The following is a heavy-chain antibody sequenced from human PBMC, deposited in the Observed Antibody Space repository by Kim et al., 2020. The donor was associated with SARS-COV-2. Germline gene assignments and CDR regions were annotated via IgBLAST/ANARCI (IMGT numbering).Heavy chain of an antibody. CDR2: ISFDGGNR. Sequence: GGSLRLSCVASEFSFGNYAMHWVRQAPGKGLEWVALISFDGGNRRYTDSVKGRFIISRDNSKNTLYLQMDSLRAEDTAVYYCARDHGIGAQVGFDLWGQGTLVTVSS. D-gene: IGHD6-6*01. V-gene: IGHV3-30-3*01. CDR1: EFSFGNYA. J-gene: IGHJ5*02. CDR3: ARDHGIGAQVGFDL.